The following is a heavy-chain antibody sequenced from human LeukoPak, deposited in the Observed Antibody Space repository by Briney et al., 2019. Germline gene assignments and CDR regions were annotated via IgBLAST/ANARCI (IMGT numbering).Heavy chain of an antibody. CDR2: INHSGST. CDR3: ARGGDYDYDPIDY. J-gene: IGHJ4*02. V-gene: IGHV4-34*01. D-gene: IGHD3-16*01. Sequence: SETPSLTCAVYGGSFSGYYWSWIRQPPGKGLEWIGEINHSGSTNYNPSLKSRVTISVDTSKNQFSLKLSSVTAADTAVYYCARGGDYDYDPIDYWGQGTLVTVSS. CDR1: GGSFSGYY.